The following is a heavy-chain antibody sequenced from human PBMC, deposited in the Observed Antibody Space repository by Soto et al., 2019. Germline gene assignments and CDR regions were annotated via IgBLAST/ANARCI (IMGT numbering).Heavy chain of an antibody. CDR2: INHSGSP. CDR1: DGSFSGYY. CDR3: TRVDTYGDYIDAFDI. J-gene: IGHJ3*02. D-gene: IGHD4-17*01. V-gene: IGHV4-34*01. Sequence: SETLSLTCAVYDGSFSGYYWSWIRQPPGKGLEWIGQINHSGSPNYNPSLKSRVSISVDTSKIHFSLKLSSVSAADTALYYCTRVDTYGDYIDAFDIWGQGTMVTVSS.